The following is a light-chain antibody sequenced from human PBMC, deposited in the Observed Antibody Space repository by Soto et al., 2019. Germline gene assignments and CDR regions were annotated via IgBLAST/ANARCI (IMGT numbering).Light chain of an antibody. CDR1: QSVSSNY. CDR3: QQYGSSPRT. V-gene: IGKV3-20*01. Sequence: EIVLTQSPGTLSLSPGERATPSCRASQSVSSNYLAWYQQKPGQAPRLLIYGASSRATGIPDRFSGSGSGTDFTLTISRLEPEDFAVYYCQQYGSSPRTFGQGTKV. J-gene: IGKJ1*01. CDR2: GAS.